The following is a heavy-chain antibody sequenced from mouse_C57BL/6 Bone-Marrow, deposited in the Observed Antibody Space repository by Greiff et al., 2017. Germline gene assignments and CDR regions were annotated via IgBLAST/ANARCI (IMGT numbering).Heavy chain of an antibody. D-gene: IGHD2-3*01. Sequence: VQGVASGAELARPGASVKLSCKASGYTFTSYGISWVKQSTGQGLEWLGELYPRSGNTYYNETFKGKATLTADKSSSTAYMELRRLTSEDSAVYFCARRGWLLREAYWGQGTLVTVSA. CDR1: GYTFTSYG. J-gene: IGHJ3*01. V-gene: IGHV1-81*01. CDR2: LYPRSGNT. CDR3: ARRGWLLREAY.